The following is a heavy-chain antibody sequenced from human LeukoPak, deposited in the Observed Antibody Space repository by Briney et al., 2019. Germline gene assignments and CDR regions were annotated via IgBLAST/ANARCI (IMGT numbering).Heavy chain of an antibody. CDR2: IYYSGST. D-gene: IGHD4-17*01. V-gene: IGHV4-59*01. CDR1: GGSISSYY. J-gene: IGHJ6*02. Sequence: SETLSLTCIVSGGSISSYYWSWIRQPPGKGLEWIGYIYYSGSTNYNPSLKSRVTISVDTSKNQFSLKLSSVTAADTAVYYCARMDGDYVYYYGMDVWGQGTTVTVSS. CDR3: ARMDGDYVYYYGMDV.